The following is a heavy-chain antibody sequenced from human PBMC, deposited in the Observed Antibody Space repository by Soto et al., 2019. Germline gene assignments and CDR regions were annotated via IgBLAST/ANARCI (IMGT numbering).Heavy chain of an antibody. CDR3: ARGVVVVVAATPNNWFDP. CDR1: GGSISSGDYY. D-gene: IGHD2-15*01. J-gene: IGHJ5*02. V-gene: IGHV4-30-4*01. CDR2: IYYSGST. Sequence: PSETLSLTCTVSGGSISSGDYYWSWIRQPPGKGLEWIGYIYYSGSTYYNPSLKSRVTISVDTSKNQFSLKLSSVTAADTAVHYCARGVVVVVAATPNNWFDPWGQGTLVTVSS.